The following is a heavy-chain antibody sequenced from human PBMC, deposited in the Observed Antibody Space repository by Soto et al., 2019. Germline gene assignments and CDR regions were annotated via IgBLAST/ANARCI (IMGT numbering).Heavy chain of an antibody. CDR1: GYTFSRYG. CDR2: ISGFNGNT. J-gene: IGHJ6*02. Sequence: SVKVSCKASGYTFSRYGISWVRQAPGQGLEWMGWISGFNGNTKESEKLQGRVTLTTDTAANTAHMELRSLRSDDTAVYYCARDKLKIVVVVAASLYYYYGMDVWGQGTTVTVSS. V-gene: IGHV1-18*01. CDR3: ARDKLKIVVVVAASLYYYYGMDV. D-gene: IGHD2-15*01.